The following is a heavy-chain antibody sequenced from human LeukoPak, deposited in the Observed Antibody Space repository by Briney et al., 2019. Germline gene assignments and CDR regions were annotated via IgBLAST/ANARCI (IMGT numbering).Heavy chain of an antibody. CDR2: IRYDGSNK. Sequence: QTGGSLRLSCAASGFTFSSYGMHWVRQAPGKGLEWVAFIRYDGSNKYYADSVKGRFTISRDNSKNTLYLQMNSLRAEDTAVYYCANELRFLDLEYFQHWGQGTLVTVSS. J-gene: IGHJ1*01. D-gene: IGHD3-3*01. CDR3: ANELRFLDLEYFQH. V-gene: IGHV3-30*02. CDR1: GFTFSSYG.